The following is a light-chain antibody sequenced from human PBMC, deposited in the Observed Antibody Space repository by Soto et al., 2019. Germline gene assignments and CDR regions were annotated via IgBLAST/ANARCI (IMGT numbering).Light chain of an antibody. CDR3: SSYTSSSTPLAV. Sequence: QSALTQPASVSGSPGQSITISCTGTSSDVGGYNYVSWYQQHPGKAPKLMIYEVSNRPSGVSNRFSGSKSGNTVSLTISGLQAEDEADYYCSSYTSSSTPLAVFGGGTKVTVL. J-gene: IGLJ3*02. CDR1: SSDVGGYNY. CDR2: EVS. V-gene: IGLV2-14*01.